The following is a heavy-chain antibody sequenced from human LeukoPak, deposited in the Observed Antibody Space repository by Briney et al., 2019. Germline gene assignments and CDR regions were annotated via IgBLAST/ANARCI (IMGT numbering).Heavy chain of an antibody. CDR2: IYCSGST. Sequence: SETLSLTCTVSGGSISSYYWSWIRQPPGKGLEWIGYIYCSGSTNYNPSLKSRVTISVDTSKNQFSLKLSSVTAADTAVYYCAGSSSSGAFDIWGQGTMVTVSS. CDR1: GGSISSYY. D-gene: IGHD6-6*01. CDR3: AGSSSSGAFDI. J-gene: IGHJ3*02. V-gene: IGHV4-59*01.